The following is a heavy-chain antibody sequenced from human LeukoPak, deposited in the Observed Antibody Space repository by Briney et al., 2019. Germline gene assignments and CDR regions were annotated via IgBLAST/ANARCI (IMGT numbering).Heavy chain of an antibody. V-gene: IGHV3-9*01. CDR3: AKDKYSSGWYVGAFDI. CDR1: GFTFDDYA. CDR2: ISWNSGSI. D-gene: IGHD6-19*01. J-gene: IGHJ3*02. Sequence: GGSLRLSCAASGFTFDDYAMYWVRQAPGKGLEWVSGISWNSGSIGYADSVKGRFTISRDNAKNSLYLQMNSLRAEDTALYYCAKDKYSSGWYVGAFDIWGQGTMVTVSS.